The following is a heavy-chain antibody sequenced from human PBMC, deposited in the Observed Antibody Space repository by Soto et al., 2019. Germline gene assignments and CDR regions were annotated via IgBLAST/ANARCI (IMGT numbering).Heavy chain of an antibody. CDR3: ASLDSGWGAFDI. J-gene: IGHJ3*02. Sequence: EVQLVESGGGLVQPGGSLRLSCAASGFTFSSYEMNWVRQAPGKGLEWVSYISSSGSTIYYADSVKGRFTISRDNAKNSLYLQMNSLRAEDTAVYYCASLDSGWGAFDIWGQGTMVTVSS. D-gene: IGHD6-19*01. CDR2: ISSSGSTI. CDR1: GFTFSSYE. V-gene: IGHV3-48*03.